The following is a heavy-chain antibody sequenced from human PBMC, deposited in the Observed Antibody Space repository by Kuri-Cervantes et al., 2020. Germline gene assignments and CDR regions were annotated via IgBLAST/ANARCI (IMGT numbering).Heavy chain of an antibody. V-gene: IGHV3-7*01. Sequence: GQAPGKGLEWVANIKQDGSEKDYVDSVKGRFPISRDNAKNSLYLQMNSLRAEDTAVYYCARVFCSSTSCYRGRFDPWGQGTLVTVSS. CDR3: ARVFCSSTSCYRGRFDP. D-gene: IGHD2-2*02. CDR2: IKQDGSEK. J-gene: IGHJ5*02.